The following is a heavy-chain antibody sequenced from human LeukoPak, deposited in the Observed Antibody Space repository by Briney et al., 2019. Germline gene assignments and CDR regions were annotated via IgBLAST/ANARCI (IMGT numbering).Heavy chain of an antibody. CDR2: ISGTGDST. Sequence: GGSLRLSCAASGFTFSNYAMSWVRQAPGKGLEWVSGISGTGDSTYCADSVKGRFTISRDNSKNTLYLQMNSLRAEDTAIYYCVKSTTGNHLYWYFDLWGRGTLVTVSS. CDR1: GFTFSNYA. D-gene: IGHD2-8*02. V-gene: IGHV3-23*01. J-gene: IGHJ2*01. CDR3: VKSTTGNHLYWYFDL.